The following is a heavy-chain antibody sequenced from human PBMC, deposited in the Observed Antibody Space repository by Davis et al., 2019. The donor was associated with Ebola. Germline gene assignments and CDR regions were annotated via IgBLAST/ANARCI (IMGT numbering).Heavy chain of an antibody. D-gene: IGHD6-19*01. J-gene: IGHJ4*02. CDR1: GFTFSGSA. V-gene: IGHV3-73*01. CDR2: IRSKANSYAT. CDR3: TSQALSGWYDY. Sequence: GESLKISCAASGFTFSGSAMHWVRQASGKGLEWVGRIRSKANSYATAYAASVKGRFTISRDDSKNTAYLQMNGLKTEDTAVYYCTSQALSGWYDYWGQGTLVTVSS.